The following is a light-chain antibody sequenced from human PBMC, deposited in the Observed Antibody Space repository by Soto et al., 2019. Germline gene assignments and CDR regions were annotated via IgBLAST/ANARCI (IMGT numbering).Light chain of an antibody. CDR1: QGISNW. CDR3: QQYDSFSVT. CDR2: DVS. V-gene: IGKV1-5*01. J-gene: IGKJ1*01. Sequence: DIQMTQFPSTLSASIGDTVTVACRASQGISNWLAWYQQKPGKAPKLLIYDVSALKRGVPPRFSGSGSGTEFTLTISSLQPDDFATYYCQQYDSFSVTFGQGTKVDI.